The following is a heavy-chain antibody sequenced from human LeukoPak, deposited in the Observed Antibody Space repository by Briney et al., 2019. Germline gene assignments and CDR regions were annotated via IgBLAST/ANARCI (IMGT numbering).Heavy chain of an antibody. Sequence: ASVKVSCKASGYSFSIFGMTWVRQAPGQGLGWMGWISASSGNTNYAQKLQDRVTMTTDTSTSTAYMELRSLKSDDTAIYYCARAGATETTHFDYWGQGTLVTVSS. V-gene: IGHV1-18*01. CDR3: ARAGATETTHFDY. J-gene: IGHJ4*02. CDR1: GYSFSIFG. D-gene: IGHD4-17*01. CDR2: ISASSGNT.